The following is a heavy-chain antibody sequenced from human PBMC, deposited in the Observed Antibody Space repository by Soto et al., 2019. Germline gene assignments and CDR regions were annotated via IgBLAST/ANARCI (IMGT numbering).Heavy chain of an antibody. V-gene: IGHV3-49*05. CDR2: IRSKAYGGTT. J-gene: IGHJ4*02. Sequence: EVQLVESGGGLVKPGRSLRLSCTASGFTFGDYAMSWFRQAPGKGLEWVGFIRSKAYGGTTEYAASVKGRVTISRDDSQSSAYLQMTGLKTEDTAVYYCTRDQIDTVPNGGVFDYWGQGTLVTVSS. D-gene: IGHD7-27*01. CDR3: TRDQIDTVPNGGVFDY. CDR1: GFTFGDYA.